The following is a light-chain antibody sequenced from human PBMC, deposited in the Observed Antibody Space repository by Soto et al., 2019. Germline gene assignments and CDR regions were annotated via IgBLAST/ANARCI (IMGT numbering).Light chain of an antibody. CDR1: SSDIGGYDY. CDR3: VSYAGSNIWM. CDR2: EVS. J-gene: IGLJ3*02. V-gene: IGLV2-8*01. Sequence: QSALTLPPSASGSPGQSVTISCTGTSSDIGGYDYVSWYQQHPGKTPKFMIYEVSKRPSGVPDRFSGSKSGNTASLTVSGLQAEDEADYYCVSYAGSNIWMFGGGTKLTVL.